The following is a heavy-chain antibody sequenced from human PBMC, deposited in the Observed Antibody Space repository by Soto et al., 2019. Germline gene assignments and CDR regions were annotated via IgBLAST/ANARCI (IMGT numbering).Heavy chain of an antibody. V-gene: IGHV1-3*01. D-gene: IGHD6-6*01. CDR2: INAGNGNT. CDR3: ARDRGVYSSSSIFGY. CDR1: GYTFTSYA. J-gene: IGHJ4*02. Sequence: QVQLVQSGAEVKKPGASVKVSCKASGYTFTSYAMHWVRQAPGQRLEWMGWINAGNGNTKYSQKFQGRVTITRDPSARTAYMELSSLRSEDTAVYYCARDRGVYSSSSIFGYWGQGTLVTVSS.